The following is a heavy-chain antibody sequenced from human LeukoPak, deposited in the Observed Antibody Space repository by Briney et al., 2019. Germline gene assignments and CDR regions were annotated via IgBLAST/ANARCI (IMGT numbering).Heavy chain of an antibody. CDR1: GFTLSSYA. CDR3: ARVLGYYGSGNPRSWFDP. Sequence: PGGSLRLSCAASGFTLSSYAMSWVRQAPGKGLEWVSATSSSDAGTYYAESVRGRFTISRDNSKNTLYLQMNSLRAEDTAVYYCARVLGYYGSGNPRSWFDPWGQGTLVTVSS. CDR2: TSSSDAGT. V-gene: IGHV3-23*01. J-gene: IGHJ5*02. D-gene: IGHD3-10*01.